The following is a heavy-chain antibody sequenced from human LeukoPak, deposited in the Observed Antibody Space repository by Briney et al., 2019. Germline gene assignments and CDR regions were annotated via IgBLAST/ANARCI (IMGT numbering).Heavy chain of an antibody. V-gene: IGHV1-69*13. CDR2: IIPIFGTA. Sequence: ASVKVSCKASGGTFSSYAISWVRQAPGQGLEWMGGIIPIFGTANYAQKLQGRVTITADESTSTAYMELSSLRSEDTAVYYCASKYDYYDSPFDYWGQGTLVTVSS. CDR1: GGTFSSYA. D-gene: IGHD3-22*01. CDR3: ASKYDYYDSPFDY. J-gene: IGHJ4*02.